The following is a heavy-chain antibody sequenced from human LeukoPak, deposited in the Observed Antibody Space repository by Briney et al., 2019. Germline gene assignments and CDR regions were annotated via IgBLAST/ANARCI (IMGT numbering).Heavy chain of an antibody. CDR3: SRGSGWMSVY. J-gene: IGHJ4*02. Sequence: GRSLRLSCTASGFTFGDYLMSWFRQAPGKGLEWIGFISGGTTEYAASVKGRFTISRDDSTSIAYLQMNSLTTEDTAVYYCSRGSGWMSVYWGQGTLVTVSS. V-gene: IGHV3-49*03. D-gene: IGHD6-19*01. CDR1: GFTFGDYL. CDR2: ISGGTT.